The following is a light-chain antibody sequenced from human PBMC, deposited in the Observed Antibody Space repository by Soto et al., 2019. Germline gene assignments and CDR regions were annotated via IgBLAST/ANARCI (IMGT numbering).Light chain of an antibody. V-gene: IGKV3-20*01. CDR2: GAS. J-gene: IGKJ2*01. Sequence: EIVLTQSPGTLSLSPGERATLSCRASQSVSSSYLAWYQQKPGQAPRLLIYGASSRATGIPDRFSGSGSVTDFTLTISRLEPEDFPVYYCQHYGSSHSTFGQRTKLEIK. CDR1: QSVSSSY. CDR3: QHYGSSHST.